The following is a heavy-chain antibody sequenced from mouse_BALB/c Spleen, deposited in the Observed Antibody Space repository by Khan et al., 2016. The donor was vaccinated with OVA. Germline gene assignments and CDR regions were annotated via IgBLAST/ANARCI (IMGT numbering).Heavy chain of an antibody. Sequence: VQLQESGAELARPGASVKMSCKASGYTFTTYTIHWVKQRPGQGLEWIGYIIPSNDYTNYNQKFKHRATLTADKSSSTAYMQLSSLTSEDSAVYYCVREGAYYRSDGWFAYWGQGTLVTVSA. D-gene: IGHD2-14*01. J-gene: IGHJ3*01. CDR2: IIPSNDYT. CDR3: VREGAYYRSDGWFAY. CDR1: GYTFTTYT. V-gene: IGHV1-4*01.